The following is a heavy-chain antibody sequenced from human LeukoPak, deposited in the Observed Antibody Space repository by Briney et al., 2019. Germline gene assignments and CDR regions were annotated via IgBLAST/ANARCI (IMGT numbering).Heavy chain of an antibody. J-gene: IGHJ4*02. CDR2: IYYSGST. CDR3: ARIGYCTNGVCSDYFDY. D-gene: IGHD2-8*01. CDR1: GGSSSSYY. Sequence: SETLSLTCTVSGGSSSSYYWSWIRQPPGKGLEWIGYIYYSGSTNYNPSLKSRVTISVDTSKNQFSLKLSSVTAADTAVYYCARIGYCTNGVCSDYFDYWGQGTLVTVSS. V-gene: IGHV4-59*01.